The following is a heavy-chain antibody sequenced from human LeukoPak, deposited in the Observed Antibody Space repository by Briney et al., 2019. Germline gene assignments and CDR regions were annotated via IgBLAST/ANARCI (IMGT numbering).Heavy chain of an antibody. V-gene: IGHV5-51*01. CDR3: ARPNITSYYDSRGYDAFDV. Sequence: RGESLKISCTGFGYSFTTYWIGWVRQMPGKGLEWMGIIYPGDSDARYSPSLQGQVTISVDKSISAAYLQWSSLKASDTAMYYCARPNITSYYDSRGYDAFDVWGQGTMVTVSS. D-gene: IGHD3-22*01. CDR2: IYPGDSDA. CDR1: GYSFTTYW. J-gene: IGHJ3*01.